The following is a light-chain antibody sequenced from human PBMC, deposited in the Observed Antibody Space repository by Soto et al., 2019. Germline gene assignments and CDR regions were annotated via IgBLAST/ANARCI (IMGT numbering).Light chain of an antibody. CDR3: KVYAHVPGK. V-gene: IGKV1-5*01. CDR2: DAS. Sequence: DIQMTQSPSTLSASVGDRVTITCRASQSISSWLAWYQQKPGKAPKLLIFDASSLESGVPSRFSGSGSGTDFKLTSIGKQSEHVATCYSKVYAHVPGKLGKGTRLDIK. J-gene: IGKJ1*01. CDR1: QSISSW.